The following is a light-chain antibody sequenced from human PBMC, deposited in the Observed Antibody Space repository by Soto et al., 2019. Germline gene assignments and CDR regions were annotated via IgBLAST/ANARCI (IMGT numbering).Light chain of an antibody. J-gene: IGLJ3*02. Sequence: QSVLTQPPSVSVAPGQRVTISCTGSSSNIGAGYDVHWYQHLPGTAPKLLIYGNSNRPSGVPVRFSGSKSGTSASLAITGLQAEDEADYYCQSYDSSLSGWVFGGGTKLTVL. CDR3: QSYDSSLSGWV. CDR2: GNS. CDR1: SSNIGAGYD. V-gene: IGLV1-40*01.